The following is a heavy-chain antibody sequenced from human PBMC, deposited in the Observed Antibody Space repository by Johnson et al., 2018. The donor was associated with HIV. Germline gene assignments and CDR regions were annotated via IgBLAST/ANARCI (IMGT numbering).Heavy chain of an antibody. Sequence: QVQLVESGGGLVQPGRSLRLSCAASGFTFSSYAMHWVRQAPGKGMEWVAVIASDESYKHYADSVKGRFTISSDNSKNTLYLQMNSLRAEDTAVYYCARDGGYCSSTSCFRHWASAFDIWGQGTMVTVSS. J-gene: IGHJ3*02. CDR2: IASDESYK. CDR1: GFTFSSYA. V-gene: IGHV3-30*04. CDR3: ARDGGYCSSTSCFRHWASAFDI. D-gene: IGHD2-2*01.